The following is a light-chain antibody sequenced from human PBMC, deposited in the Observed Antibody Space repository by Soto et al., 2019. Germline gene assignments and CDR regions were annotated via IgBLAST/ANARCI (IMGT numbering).Light chain of an antibody. CDR3: CSYAGSSTWV. V-gene: IGLV2-11*01. CDR1: SSDVGGYNY. Sequence: QSALTQPRSVSGSPGQSVTISCTGTSSDVGGYNYVSWYQQHPGKAPKLMIYDVSKRPSGVPDRFSGSKSGNTASLTISGLQAGEEVDYYCCSYAGSSTWVFGGGTKRTVL. J-gene: IGLJ3*02. CDR2: DVS.